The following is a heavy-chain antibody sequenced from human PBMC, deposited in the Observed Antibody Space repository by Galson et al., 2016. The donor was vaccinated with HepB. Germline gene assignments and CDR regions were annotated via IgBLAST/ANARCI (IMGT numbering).Heavy chain of an antibody. CDR2: INAGNGNT. Sequence: SVKVSCKASGYTFTTYAIHWVRQAPGQRLEWMGWINAGNGNTKYSQKFQDRVTIIMDTSANTAYMELSSLRSEDTAVYFCARGFTFGGYDYSFDPDYWGQGTLVSVSS. V-gene: IGHV1-3*01. J-gene: IGHJ4*02. CDR3: ARGFTFGGYDYSFDPDY. D-gene: IGHD5-12*01. CDR1: GYTFTTYA.